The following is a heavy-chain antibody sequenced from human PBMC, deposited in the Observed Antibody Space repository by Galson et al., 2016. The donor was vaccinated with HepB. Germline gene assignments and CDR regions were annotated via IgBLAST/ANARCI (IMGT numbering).Heavy chain of an antibody. CDR3: AKDESSGGSCYPGCYYYGMDV. V-gene: IGHV3-23*01. CDR1: GFTFRSYA. J-gene: IGHJ6*02. CDR2: ISSNGGRT. Sequence: SLRLSCAVSGFTFRSYAMSWVRQAPGKGLEWVSVISSNGGRTYYADPVKGRFTISRDNSKNTLYLQMNSLRAEDTAVYYCAKDESSGGSCYPGCYYYGMDVWGQGTTVTVSS. D-gene: IGHD2-15*01.